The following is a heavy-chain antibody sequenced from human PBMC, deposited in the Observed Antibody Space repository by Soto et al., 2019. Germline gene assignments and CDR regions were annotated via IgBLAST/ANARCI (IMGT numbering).Heavy chain of an antibody. CDR3: ARGMGHCSGGSCAYGMDV. V-gene: IGHV6-1*01. J-gene: IGHJ6*02. CDR1: GDGVSSNSAA. Sequence: SQTLSLTCAISGDGVSSNSAAWNWIRQSPSRGLEWLGRTYYRSKWYNDYAVSVKSRITINPDTSKNQFSLQLNSMTPEDTAVYYCARGMGHCSGGSCAYGMDVWGQGTTVTVSS. CDR2: TYYRSKWYN. D-gene: IGHD2-15*01.